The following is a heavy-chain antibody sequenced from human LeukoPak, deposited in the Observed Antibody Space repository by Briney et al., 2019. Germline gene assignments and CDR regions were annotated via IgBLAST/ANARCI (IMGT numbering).Heavy chain of an antibody. CDR3: ARAVDTAMVWSPWFDP. D-gene: IGHD5-18*01. J-gene: IGHJ5*02. CDR1: GFTFSSYS. Sequence: GGSLRLSCAASGFTFSSYSMNWVRQAPGKGLEWVSYISSSSSTIYYADSVKSRFTISRDNAKNSLYLQVNSLRAEDTAVYYCARAVDTAMVWSPWFDPWGQGTLVTVSS. V-gene: IGHV3-48*04. CDR2: ISSSSSTI.